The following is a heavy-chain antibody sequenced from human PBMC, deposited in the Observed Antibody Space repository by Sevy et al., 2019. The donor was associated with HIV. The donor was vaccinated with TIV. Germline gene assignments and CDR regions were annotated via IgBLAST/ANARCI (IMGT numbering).Heavy chain of an antibody. CDR3: AISPGYCSGGSCSFDY. J-gene: IGHJ4*02. CDR2: IYYSGST. V-gene: IGHV4-61*01. D-gene: IGHD2-15*01. CDR1: GGSVSSGSYY. Sequence: SDTLSLTCTVSGGSVSSGSYYWSWIRQPPGKGLEWIGYIYYSGSTNYNPSLKSRVTISVDTSKNQFSLKLSSVTAADTAVYYCAISPGYCSGGSCSFDYWGQGTLVTVSS.